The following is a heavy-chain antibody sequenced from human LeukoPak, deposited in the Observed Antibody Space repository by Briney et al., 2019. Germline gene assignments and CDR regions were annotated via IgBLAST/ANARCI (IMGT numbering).Heavy chain of an antibody. D-gene: IGHD3-10*01. CDR2: INPSGGST. V-gene: IGHV1-46*01. J-gene: IGHJ4*02. CDR1: GYTFTSYY. Sequence: GASVKVSCKASGYTFTSYYMHWVRQAPGQGLEWMGIINPSGGSTSYAQKFQGRVTMTRDTSTSTVYTELSSLRSEDTAVYYCARLPTLSYYYGSGSYPQAFDYWGQGTLVTVSS. CDR3: ARLPTLSYYYGSGSYPQAFDY.